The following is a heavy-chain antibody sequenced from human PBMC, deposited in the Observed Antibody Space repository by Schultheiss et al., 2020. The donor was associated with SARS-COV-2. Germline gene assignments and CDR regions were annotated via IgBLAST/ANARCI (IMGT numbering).Heavy chain of an antibody. V-gene: IGHV4-30-4*07. CDR1: GGSISSGGYS. CDR3: AKRGPRDSSGNEGFDY. CDR2: IYYSGST. Sequence: LRLSCAVSGGSISSGGYSWSWIRQPPGKGLEWIGYIYYSGSTYYNPSLKSRVTISVDTSKNQFSLRLNSVTAADTAVYYCAKRGPRDSSGNEGFDYWGQGTLVTVSS. D-gene: IGHD3-22*01. J-gene: IGHJ4*02.